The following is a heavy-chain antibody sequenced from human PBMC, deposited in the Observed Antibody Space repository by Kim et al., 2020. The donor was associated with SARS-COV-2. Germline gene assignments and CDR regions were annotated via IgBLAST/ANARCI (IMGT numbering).Heavy chain of an antibody. CDR2: ISWNSGSI. V-gene: IGHV3-9*01. CDR3: AKVGYGWDYFDY. D-gene: IGHD2-15*01. J-gene: IGHJ4*02. Sequence: GGSLRLSCAASGFTFDDYAMHWVRQAPGKGLEWVSGISWNSGSIGYADSVKGRFTISRDNAKNSLYLQMNSLRAEDTALYYCAKVGYGWDYFDYWGQGTLVTVSS. CDR1: GFTFDDYA.